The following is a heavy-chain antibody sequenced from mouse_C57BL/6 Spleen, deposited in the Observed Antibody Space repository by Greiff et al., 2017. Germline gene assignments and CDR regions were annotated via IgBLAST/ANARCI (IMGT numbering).Heavy chain of an antibody. CDR2: IYPGDGDT. CDR3: ARPDYYGDYAMDY. J-gene: IGHJ4*01. CDR1: GYAFSSSW. V-gene: IGHV1-82*01. D-gene: IGHD1-1*01. Sequence: QLKESGPELVKPGASVKISCKASGYAFSSSWMNWVKQRPGKGLEWIGRIYPGDGDTNYNGKFKGKATLTADKSSSTAYMQLSSLTSEDSAVYFCARPDYYGDYAMDYWGQGTSVTVSS.